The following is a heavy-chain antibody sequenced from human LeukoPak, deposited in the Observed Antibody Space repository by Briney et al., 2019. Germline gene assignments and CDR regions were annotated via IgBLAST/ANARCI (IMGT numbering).Heavy chain of an antibody. CDR2: IKQDGSEK. Sequence: GGSLRLSCAASGFTFSSYAMSWVRQAPGKGLEWVANIKQDGSEKYYVDSVKGRFTISRDNAKNSLYLQMNSLRAEDTAVYYCARRGWNFWSGYYRQYYFDYWGQGTLVTVSS. D-gene: IGHD3-3*01. CDR1: GFTFSSYA. V-gene: IGHV3-7*01. CDR3: ARRGWNFWSGYYRQYYFDY. J-gene: IGHJ4*02.